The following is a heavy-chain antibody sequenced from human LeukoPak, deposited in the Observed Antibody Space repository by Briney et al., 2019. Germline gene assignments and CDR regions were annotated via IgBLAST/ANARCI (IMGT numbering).Heavy chain of an antibody. D-gene: IGHD3-10*01. CDR3: ARDRAPVTMIRGAPGGFDP. CDR2: MFYSGST. J-gene: IGHJ5*02. V-gene: IGHV4-59*11. CDR1: GGSISSHF. Sequence: SETLSLTCTVSGGSISSHFWSWIRQPPGKGLEWIGYMFYSGSTNYNPSLKSRVTISVNASKNQFSLKLTSVSAAGTAVYYCARDRAPVTMIRGAPGGFDPWGQGTLVTVSS.